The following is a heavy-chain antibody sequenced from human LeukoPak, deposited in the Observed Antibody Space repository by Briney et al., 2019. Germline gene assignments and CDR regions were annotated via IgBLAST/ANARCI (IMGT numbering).Heavy chain of an antibody. Sequence: GGFLRLSCVASGFTFSDYYMSWIRQAPGKGLEWVSYISSSGSSIYYADSVKGRFTLSRDNAKNSLYLQMNSLRAEDTAVYYCARVHSYYDSGDFDYWGQGTLVTVSS. CDR1: GFTFSDYY. CDR3: ARVHSYYDSGDFDY. J-gene: IGHJ4*02. CDR2: ISSSGSSI. V-gene: IGHV3-11*01. D-gene: IGHD3-10*01.